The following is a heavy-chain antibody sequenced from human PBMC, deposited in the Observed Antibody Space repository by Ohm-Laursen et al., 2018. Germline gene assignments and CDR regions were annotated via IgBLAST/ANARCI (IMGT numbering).Heavy chain of an antibody. V-gene: IGHV4-59*08. J-gene: IGHJ6*02. CDR1: GGSISNYY. CDR3: ARHRSLDV. Sequence: SDTLSLTCAVSGGSISNYYWSWIRQPPGKGLEWIGYIYYSGSTNYNPSLKSRVTISVDTSKNQFSLKLSSVTAADTAVYYCARHRSLDVWGQGTTVTVSS. CDR2: IYYSGST.